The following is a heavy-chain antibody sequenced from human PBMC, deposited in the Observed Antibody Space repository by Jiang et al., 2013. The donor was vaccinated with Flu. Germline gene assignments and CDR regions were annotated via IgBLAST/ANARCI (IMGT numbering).Heavy chain of an antibody. CDR3: ASGPSFWSGYATFET. CDR1: GGSFSSST. J-gene: IGHJ5*02. Sequence: SGAEVKKPGSSVTVSCEASGGSFSSSTFNWVRQAPGQGLEWMCGIIMSHGASRYAPKFEARVKIIADTSKNVVFLEMNSLTSEDTAIYYCASGPSFWSGYATFETWGQGALVSVSS. V-gene: IGHV1-69*06. CDR2: IIMSHGAS. D-gene: IGHD3-3*01.